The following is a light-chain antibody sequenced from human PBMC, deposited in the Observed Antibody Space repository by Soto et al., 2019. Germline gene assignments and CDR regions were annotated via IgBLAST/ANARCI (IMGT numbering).Light chain of an antibody. CDR3: SSYAGTNTLVL. CDR2: DVN. CDR1: SSDIGGYNY. V-gene: IGLV2-14*01. Sequence: QSALTQPTSVSGSPGQSITISCTGTSSDIGGYNYVSWFQQHPGKAPKLIIYDVNNRPSGVSNRFSGSKSGTTASLAISGLPAEDEAEYFCSSYAGTNTLVLFGGGTKLTVL. J-gene: IGLJ2*01.